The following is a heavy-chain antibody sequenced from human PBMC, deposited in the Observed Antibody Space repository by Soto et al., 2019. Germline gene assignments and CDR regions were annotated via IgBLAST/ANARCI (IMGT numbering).Heavy chain of an antibody. CDR2: ITSSSSYT. CDR1: GSSFRDYY. D-gene: IGHD1-1*01. Sequence: QVQLVESGGGLVQPGGSLRLSCAASGSSFRDYYMSWIRQSPGKGLEWLSYITSSSSYTHYADSVKGRFTISRDNDKNSLYLQMTSLRAEDTAVYYCTGGQDNLAVNFDYWGQGTPVTVSS. J-gene: IGHJ4*02. CDR3: TGGQDNLAVNFDY. V-gene: IGHV3-11*05.